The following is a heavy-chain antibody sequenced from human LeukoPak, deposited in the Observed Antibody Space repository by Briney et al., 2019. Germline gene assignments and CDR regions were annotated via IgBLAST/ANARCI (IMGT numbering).Heavy chain of an antibody. CDR2: VYYTGST. J-gene: IGHJ4*02. CDR1: GGSISSSSYY. D-gene: IGHD1-7*01. CDR3: ARGPGTPYYFDY. Sequence: SETLSLTCTVSGGSISSSSYYWGWIRQPPGKGLEWIGSVYYTGSTYYDPSLKSRVTISVDTSKNQFSLELTSVTAADTAVYYCARGPGTPYYFDYWAREPWSPSPQ. V-gene: IGHV4-39*07.